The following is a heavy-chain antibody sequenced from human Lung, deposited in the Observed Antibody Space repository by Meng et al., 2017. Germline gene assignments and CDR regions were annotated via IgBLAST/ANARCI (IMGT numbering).Heavy chain of an antibody. J-gene: IGHJ2*01. CDR2: MSFDGAQI. Sequence: QVELGESGGGVVQPGGSLGLSCAASGFTFNTYAMHWVRQAPGKGLEWVSLMSFDGAQIYYSDSVRGRFTISRDNSKNTLYLQMNSLRAEDTAVYYCARDKPPNDVWGRGTLVTVSS. CDR1: GFTFNTYA. CDR3: ARDKPPNDV. V-gene: IGHV3-30*01.